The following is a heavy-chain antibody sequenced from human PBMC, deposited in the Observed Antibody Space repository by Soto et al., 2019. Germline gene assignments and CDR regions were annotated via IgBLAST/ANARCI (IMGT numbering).Heavy chain of an antibody. J-gene: IGHJ3*02. V-gene: IGHV3-23*01. CDR3: AKGVGITIFGVVTHLVYDI. CDR2: ISGSGGST. Sequence: GGSLRLSCAASGFTFSSYAMSWVRQAPGKGLEWVSAISGSGGSTYYADSVKDRFTISRDNSKNTLYLQMNSLRAEDKAVYYCAKGVGITIFGVVTHLVYDIWGQGTMVTVSS. D-gene: IGHD3-3*01. CDR1: GFTFSSYA.